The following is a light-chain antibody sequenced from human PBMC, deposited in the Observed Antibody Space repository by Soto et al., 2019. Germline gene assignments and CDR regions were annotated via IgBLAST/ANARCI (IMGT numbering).Light chain of an antibody. CDR1: SSNIGSNY. J-gene: IGLJ1*01. CDR3: EAWDDGLCGPSYV. Sequence: QSVLTQPPSASGTPGQRVTISCSGSSSNIGSNYVYWYQQLPGPAPKLLIYRNNQRPSGVPDRFSGSKSGTSASLAISGLRSEDEADYYWEAWDDGLCGPSYVFGTGTKVTVL. CDR2: RNN. V-gene: IGLV1-47*01.